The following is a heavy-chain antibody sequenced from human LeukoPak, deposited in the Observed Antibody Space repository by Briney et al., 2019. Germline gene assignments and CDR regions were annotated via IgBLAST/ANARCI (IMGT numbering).Heavy chain of an antibody. CDR3: ATNPLY. Sequence: PGGSLRLSCAASGFTFSNTWMSWVRQAPGKGLERVGRIKTKNDGETTNYAAPVKGRFTISRDDSKNTLYLLMNSLRIEDTAVYYCATNPLYWGQGTLVTVSS. J-gene: IGHJ4*02. CDR1: GFTFSNTW. CDR2: IKTKNDGETT. V-gene: IGHV3-15*01.